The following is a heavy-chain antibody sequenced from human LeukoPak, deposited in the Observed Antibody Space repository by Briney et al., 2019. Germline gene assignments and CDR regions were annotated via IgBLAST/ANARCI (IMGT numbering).Heavy chain of an antibody. CDR2: INSDNGNT. CDR1: GGTFSSYD. J-gene: IGHJ4*02. CDR3: AREGWGSYRIFDY. D-gene: IGHD3-16*02. Sequence: GASVKVSCKASGGTFSSYDISWVRQAPGQGLEWMGWINSDNGNTNYAQKIQGRVTLTTDTSTSTAYMELRSLRSDDTAVYYCAREGWGSYRIFDYWGQGTLVTVSS. V-gene: IGHV1-18*01.